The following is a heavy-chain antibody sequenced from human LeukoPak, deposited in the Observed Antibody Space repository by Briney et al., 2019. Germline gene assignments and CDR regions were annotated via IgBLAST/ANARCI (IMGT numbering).Heavy chain of an antibody. CDR1: GFTFSSYA. J-gene: IGHJ4*02. V-gene: IGHV3-30-3*01. CDR2: ISYDGSNK. D-gene: IGHD6-19*01. CDR3: ARDLGGWHKLNGFDY. Sequence: GGSLRLSCAASGFTFSSYAMHWVRQAPGKGLEWVAVISYDGSNKYYADSVKGRFTISRDNSKNTLYLQMNSLRAEDTAVYYCARDLGGWHKLNGFDYWGQGTLVTVSS.